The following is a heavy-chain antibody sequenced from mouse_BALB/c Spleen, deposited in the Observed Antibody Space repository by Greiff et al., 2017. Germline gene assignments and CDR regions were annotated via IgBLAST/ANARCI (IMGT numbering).Heavy chain of an antibody. J-gene: IGHJ2*01. Sequence: EVKLVESGAELVRPGALVKLSCKASGFNIKDYYMHWVKQRPEQGLEWIGWIDPENGNTIYDPKFQGKASITADTSSNTAYLQLSSLTSEDTAVYYCARGDYDYDIDYWGQGTTLTVSS. V-gene: IGHV14-1*02. CDR1: GFNIKDYY. CDR3: ARGDYDYDIDY. CDR2: IDPENGNT. D-gene: IGHD2-4*01.